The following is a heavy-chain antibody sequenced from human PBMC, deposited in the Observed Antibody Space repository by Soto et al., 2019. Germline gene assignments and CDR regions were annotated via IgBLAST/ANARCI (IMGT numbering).Heavy chain of an antibody. V-gene: IGHV4-39*01. J-gene: IGHJ4*02. D-gene: IGHD3-10*01. CDR2: IYYSGST. CDR1: GGSISSSSYY. Sequence: QLQLQESGPGLVKPSETLSLTCTVSGGSISSSSYYWGWIRQPPGKGLEWIGSIYYSGSTYSNPSPKSRATISADTSKNQFSLKLSSVTAADTAVYYCARFRYLGGGSGSWGQGTLVTVSS. CDR3: ARFRYLGGGSGS.